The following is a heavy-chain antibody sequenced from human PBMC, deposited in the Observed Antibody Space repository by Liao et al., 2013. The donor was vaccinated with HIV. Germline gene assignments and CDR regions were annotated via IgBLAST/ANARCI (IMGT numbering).Heavy chain of an antibody. J-gene: IGHJ4*02. Sequence: QVQLQESGPGLVKPSETLSLTCTVSGASISNYYWSWIRQPPGKGLEYIGYIYSSGSTNYNPSLKSRVTISVDTSKNQFSLKMSSVTAADTAVYYCARDGSGVYSGVYYFDYWGQGTLVTVSS. CDR3: ARDGSGVYSGVYYFDY. CDR2: IYSSGST. CDR1: GASISNYY. D-gene: IGHD3-10*01. V-gene: IGHV4-59*01.